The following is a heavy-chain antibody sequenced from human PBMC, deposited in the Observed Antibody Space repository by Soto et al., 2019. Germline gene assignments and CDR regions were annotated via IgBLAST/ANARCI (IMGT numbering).Heavy chain of an antibody. D-gene: IGHD6-13*01. J-gene: IGHJ5*02. Sequence: SGPTLVNPTQTLTLTCTFSGFSLSTSGVGVGWIRQPPGKALEWLALIYWDDDKRYSPSLKSRLTITKDTSKNQVVLTMTNMDPVDTATYYCAHSGGYSSSWYVFADWFDPWGQGTLVTVSS. V-gene: IGHV2-5*02. CDR1: GFSLSTSGVG. CDR2: IYWDDDK. CDR3: AHSGGYSSSWYVFADWFDP.